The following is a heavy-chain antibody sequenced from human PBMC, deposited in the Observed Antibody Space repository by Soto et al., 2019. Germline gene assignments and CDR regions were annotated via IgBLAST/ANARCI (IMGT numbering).Heavy chain of an antibody. CDR2: INAGNGNT. D-gene: IGHD1-7*01. J-gene: IGHJ5*02. Sequence: VSVKVSCKASGYSFTSYAMRWVRHAPGQRLEWMGWINAGNGNTKYSQKFQGRVTITRDTSASTAYMELSSLRSEDTAVYYCARGGWYNWNYMNDWFDPWGQGTLVTVSS. CDR3: ARGGWYNWNYMNDWFDP. CDR1: GYSFTSYA. V-gene: IGHV1-3*01.